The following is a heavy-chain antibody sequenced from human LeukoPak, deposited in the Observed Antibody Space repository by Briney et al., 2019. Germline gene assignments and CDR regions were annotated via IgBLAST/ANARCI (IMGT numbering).Heavy chain of an antibody. J-gene: IGHJ4*02. CDR2: ISDSGGNT. Sequence: GGSLRLSCAASGFTFNNYAMSWVRQPPGKGLEWVSTISDSGGNTYYADSVKGRFTISRDNAKNSLYLQMNSLRAEDTAVYYCARELGAAAGFDYWGQGTLVTVSS. CDR1: GFTFNNYA. V-gene: IGHV3-23*01. D-gene: IGHD6-13*01. CDR3: ARELGAAAGFDY.